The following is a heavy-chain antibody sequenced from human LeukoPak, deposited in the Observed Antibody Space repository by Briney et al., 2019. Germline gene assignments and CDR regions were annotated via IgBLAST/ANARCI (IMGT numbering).Heavy chain of an antibody. V-gene: IGHV3-48*03. CDR2: ISSSGSTI. Sequence: GGSLRLSCAASGFTSSSYEMNWVRQAPGKGLEWVSYISSSGSTIYYADSVKGRFTISRDNAKNSLYLQMNSLRAEDTAVYYCASGKREWEEAFDIWGQGTMVTVFS. CDR1: GFTSSSYE. D-gene: IGHD1-26*01. CDR3: ASGKREWEEAFDI. J-gene: IGHJ3*02.